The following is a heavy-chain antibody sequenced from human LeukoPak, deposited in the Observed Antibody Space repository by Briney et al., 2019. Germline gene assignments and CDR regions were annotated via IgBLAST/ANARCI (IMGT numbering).Heavy chain of an antibody. Sequence: SETLSLTCTVSGGSINIYYWSWIRQPAGKGLEWIGRIYTSGSTNYNPSLKTRVTMSVDTSKNQFSLMLSSVTAADTAVYYCARLGSSKWYYYYYMDVWGKGTTVTISS. D-gene: IGHD2-15*01. CDR1: GGSINIYY. CDR3: ARLGSSKWYYYYYMDV. CDR2: IYTSGST. V-gene: IGHV4-4*07. J-gene: IGHJ6*03.